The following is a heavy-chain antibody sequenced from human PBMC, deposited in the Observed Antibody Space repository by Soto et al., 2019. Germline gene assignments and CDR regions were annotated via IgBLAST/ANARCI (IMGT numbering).Heavy chain of an antibody. CDR3: ANYYDFWSGYRPFEY. J-gene: IGHJ4*02. CDR2: IYYSGST. V-gene: IGHV4-39*01. Sequence: SETLSLTCTVPGGSISSSSYYWGWIRQPPGKGLEWIGSIYYSGSTYYNPSLKSRVTISVDTSKNQFSLKLSSVTAADTAVYYCANYYDFWSGYRPFEYWGQGTLVTVSS. D-gene: IGHD3-3*01. CDR1: GGSISSSSYY.